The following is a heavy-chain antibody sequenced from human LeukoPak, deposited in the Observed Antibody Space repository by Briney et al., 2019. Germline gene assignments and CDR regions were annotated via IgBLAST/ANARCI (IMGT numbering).Heavy chain of an antibody. CDR3: ARGADFWSGSSDY. D-gene: IGHD3-3*01. V-gene: IGHV4-61*02. Sequence: SETLSLTCTVSGGSISSGSYYWSWIRQPAGKGLEWIGRIYTSGSTNYNPSLKSRVTISVDTSKNQFSLKLSSVTAADTAVYYCARGADFWSGSSDYWGQGTLVTVSS. CDR2: IYTSGST. CDR1: GGSISSGSYY. J-gene: IGHJ4*02.